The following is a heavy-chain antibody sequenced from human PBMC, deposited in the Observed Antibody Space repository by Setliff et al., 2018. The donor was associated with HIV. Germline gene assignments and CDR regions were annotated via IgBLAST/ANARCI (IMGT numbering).Heavy chain of an antibody. Sequence: SETLSLTCSLYGTSLNTYYWTGIRYTPGSGLQWIVQIDHSGSTNYNPSLKSRVTLSVEASTNQFALKVKSVTAADTATYDVAKKGRYYYGSGVTTDYFDDWGQGTPVTVSS. D-gene: IGHD3-10*01. J-gene: IGHJ4*02. CDR1: GTSLNTYY. CDR2: IDHSGST. CDR3: AKKGRYYYGSGVTTDYFDD. V-gene: IGHV4-34*01.